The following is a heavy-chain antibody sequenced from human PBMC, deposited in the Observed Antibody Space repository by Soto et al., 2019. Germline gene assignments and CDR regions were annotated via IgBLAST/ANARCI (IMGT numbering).Heavy chain of an antibody. J-gene: IGHJ6*02. CDR3: ARGARGLASSPYYYYGMDV. D-gene: IGHD3-10*01. Sequence: ASVKVSCKASGGTFSSYAISWVRQAPGQGLEWMGGIIPIFGTANYAQKFQGRVTITADESTSTAYMELSSVTAADTAVYYCARGARGLASSPYYYYGMDVWGQGTTVTVSS. CDR2: IIPIFGTA. V-gene: IGHV1-69*13. CDR1: GGTFSSYA.